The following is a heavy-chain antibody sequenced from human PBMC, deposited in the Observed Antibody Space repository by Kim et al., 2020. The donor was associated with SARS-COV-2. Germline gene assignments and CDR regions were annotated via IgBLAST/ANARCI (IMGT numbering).Heavy chain of an antibody. V-gene: IGHV1-69*01. J-gene: IGHJ3*02. CDR3: ARVSLDAFDI. CDR2: TA. Sequence: TANYAQKFQGRVTITADESTSTAYMELSSLRSEDTAVYYCARVSLDAFDIWGQGTMVTVSS.